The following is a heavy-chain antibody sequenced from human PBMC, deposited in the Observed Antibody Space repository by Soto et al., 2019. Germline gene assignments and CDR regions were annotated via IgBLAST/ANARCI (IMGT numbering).Heavy chain of an antibody. CDR3: AKAGGNSYGYQNVDC. D-gene: IGHD5-18*01. J-gene: IGHJ4*02. V-gene: IGHV3-23*01. CDR1: GFTFSFYT. CDR2: ISGSGGNT. Sequence: GGSLRLSCAASGFTFSFYTMSWVRQAPGKGLEWVSAISGSGGNTYYADSVQGRFTISRDNSKNTLDLQMNSLRAEDTAIYYCAKAGGNSYGYQNVDCWGQGTLVTVSS.